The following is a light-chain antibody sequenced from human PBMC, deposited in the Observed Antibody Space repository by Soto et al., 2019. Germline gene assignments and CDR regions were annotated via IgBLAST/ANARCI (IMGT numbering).Light chain of an antibody. J-gene: IGLJ1*01. CDR2: EVN. CDR3: QSYDISPSGPLYV. CDR1: SSDIGAYDY. Sequence: LTQPASLSGSPGQSITISCIGTSSDIGAYDYVSWFQQHPGKAPKLMISEVNNRPSGVSNRFSGSKSGNTAYLTISGLQVEDEAEYYCQSYDISPSGPLYVIGTGTKVTVL. V-gene: IGLV2-14*01.